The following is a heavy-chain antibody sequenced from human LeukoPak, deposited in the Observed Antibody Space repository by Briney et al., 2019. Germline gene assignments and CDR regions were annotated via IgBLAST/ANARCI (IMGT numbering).Heavy chain of an antibody. J-gene: IGHJ4*02. V-gene: IGHV4-59*01. Sequence: SETLSLTCTVSGGSISSYYWSWIRQPPGKGLEWIGYIYYSGSTNYKPSLKSRVTISVDTSKNQFSLKLSSVTAADTAVYYCAREQYSSSLAIDYWGQGTLVTVSS. CDR1: GGSISSYY. CDR2: IYYSGST. CDR3: AREQYSSSLAIDY. D-gene: IGHD6-6*01.